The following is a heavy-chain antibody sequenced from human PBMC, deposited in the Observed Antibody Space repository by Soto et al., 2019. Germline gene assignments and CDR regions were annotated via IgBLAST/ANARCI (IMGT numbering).Heavy chain of an antibody. CDR2: IYYSGST. CDR3: ARVDADRSGWPRFDY. V-gene: IGHV4-59*01. D-gene: IGHD6-19*01. Sequence: PSETLSLTCTVSGGSISSYYWSWIRQPPGKGLEWIGYIYYSGSTNYNPSLKSRVTISVDTSKNQFSLKLSSVTAADTAVYYCARVDADRSGWPRFDYWGQGTLATVSP. CDR1: GGSISSYY. J-gene: IGHJ4*02.